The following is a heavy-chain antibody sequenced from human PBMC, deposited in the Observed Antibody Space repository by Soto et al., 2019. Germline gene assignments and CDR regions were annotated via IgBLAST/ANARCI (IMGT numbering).Heavy chain of an antibody. CDR3: TPSGYDPLILWFDP. V-gene: IGHV3-49*04. D-gene: IGHD5-12*01. Sequence: GGSLRLSCTASGFTFGDYAMSWVRQAPGKGLEWVGFIRSKAYGGTTEYAASVKGRFTISRDDSKSIAYLQMNSLKTEDTAVYYCTPSGYDPLILWFDPWGQGTLVTVSS. J-gene: IGHJ5*02. CDR2: IRSKAYGGTT. CDR1: GFTFGDYA.